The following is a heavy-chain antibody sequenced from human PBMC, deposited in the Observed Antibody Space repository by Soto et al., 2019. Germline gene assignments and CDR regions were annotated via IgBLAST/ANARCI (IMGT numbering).Heavy chain of an antibody. Sequence: GASEKVSCKASGYTFTSYCMHWVRQAPGQRLEWMGWINAGNGNTKYSQKFQGRVTITRDTSASTAYMELSSLRSDDTAVYYCARLEDIYYDRSGYWGGYYFDYWGQGTLVTVSS. J-gene: IGHJ4*02. CDR3: ARLEDIYYDRSGYWGGYYFDY. V-gene: IGHV1-3*01. CDR1: GYTFTSYC. D-gene: IGHD3-22*01. CDR2: INAGNGNT.